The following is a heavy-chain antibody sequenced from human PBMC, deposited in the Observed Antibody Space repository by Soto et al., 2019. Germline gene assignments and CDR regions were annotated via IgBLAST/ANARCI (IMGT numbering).Heavy chain of an antibody. D-gene: IGHD6-13*01. Sequence: PGGSLRLSCAASGFTFRSFDFHWVRQAAGRGLEWVATIGTIGDTYYPVPMEGRFTVSRENANSSVSLQMSSLRVGDTAVYYCAKGFTFGPRIAAAGHFDYWGQGTLVTVSS. V-gene: IGHV3-13*01. CDR2: IGTIGDT. CDR3: AKGFTFGPRIAAAGHFDY. J-gene: IGHJ4*02. CDR1: GFTFRSFD.